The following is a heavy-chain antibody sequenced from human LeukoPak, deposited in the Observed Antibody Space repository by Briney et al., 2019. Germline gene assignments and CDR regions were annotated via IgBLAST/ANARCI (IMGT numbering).Heavy chain of an antibody. CDR2: IRHDGREK. CDR3: ARRDSGSYSLPFDP. V-gene: IGHV3-7*05. Sequence: GGSLRHSCAASGFPFSSSWMTWVRQAPGKGLEWVANIRHDGREKYYVASVKGRFTISRDNAKNSLHLQKNSLSAEDTAVYYCARRDSGSYSLPFDPWGQGTLVTVSS. D-gene: IGHD1-26*01. CDR1: GFPFSSSW. J-gene: IGHJ5*02.